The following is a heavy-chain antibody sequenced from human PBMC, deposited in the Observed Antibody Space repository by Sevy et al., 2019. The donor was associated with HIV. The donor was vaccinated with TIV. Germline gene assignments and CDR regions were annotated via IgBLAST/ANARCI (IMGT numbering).Heavy chain of an antibody. Sequence: ASVKVSCKASGYTFTSYAMNWVRQAPGQGLEWMGWINTNTGNPTYAQGFTGRFVFSLDTSVSTAYLQISSLKAEDTAVYYCARARSSIRTAEVIQTGYWGQGTPVTVSS. J-gene: IGHJ4*02. V-gene: IGHV7-4-1*02. CDR1: GYTFTSYA. CDR3: ARARSSIRTAEVIQTGY. D-gene: IGHD3-3*02. CDR2: INTNTGNP.